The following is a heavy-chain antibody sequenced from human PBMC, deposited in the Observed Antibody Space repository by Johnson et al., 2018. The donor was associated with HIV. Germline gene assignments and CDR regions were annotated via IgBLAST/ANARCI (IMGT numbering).Heavy chain of an antibody. Sequence: VQLVESGGGLVQPGGSLRLSCAASGFTFSSYAMHWVRQAPGKGLEWVGRIKSKTDGGTTDYAAPVKGRFTISRDDSKNTLYLQMNSLKTEDTAVYYCARVGWEQAFDIWGQGTMVTVSS. CDR1: GFTFSSYA. V-gene: IGHV3-15*01. D-gene: IGHD1-26*01. CDR3: ARVGWEQAFDI. J-gene: IGHJ3*02. CDR2: IKSKTDGGTT.